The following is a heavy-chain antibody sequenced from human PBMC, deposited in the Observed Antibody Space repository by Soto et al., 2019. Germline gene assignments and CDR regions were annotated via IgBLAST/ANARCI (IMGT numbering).Heavy chain of an antibody. Sequence: PGGSLRLSCAASGFTSSTYAMSWVRQAPGKGLEWVSGFSGRGDSTYYADSVKGRFTISRDKSKSTLYLQMNSLRVGDTAVYYCAKSSRGSGWDLDAEFFQHWGQGTLVTVSS. CDR1: GFTSSTYA. D-gene: IGHD6-19*01. V-gene: IGHV3-23*01. CDR2: FSGRGDST. CDR3: AKSSRGSGWDLDAEFFQH. J-gene: IGHJ1*01.